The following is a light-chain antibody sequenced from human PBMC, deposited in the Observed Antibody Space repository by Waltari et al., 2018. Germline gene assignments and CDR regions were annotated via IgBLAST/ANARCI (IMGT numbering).Light chain of an antibody. CDR1: QSVSNT. CDR3: QQFNSWPFT. CDR2: AAS. Sequence: ERVMTQSPATLSMSPGERATLSCRASQSVSNTLAWYQQKPGQAPRLLIYAASTRATGVPAMFSGSGSGTEFTLTISSLQSEDFAVYYCQQFNSWPFTFGGGTRVEIK. J-gene: IGKJ4*01. V-gene: IGKV3-15*01.